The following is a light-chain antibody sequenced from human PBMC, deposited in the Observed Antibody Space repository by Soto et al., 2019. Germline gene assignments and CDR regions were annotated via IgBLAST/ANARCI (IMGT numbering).Light chain of an antibody. J-gene: IGKJ2*01. CDR1: QALFNY. CDR3: QQLNSHPRT. V-gene: IGKV1-9*01. Sequence: DIQLTQSPIFLSASVGDRVTISCRASQALFNYLAWYQQKPGKAPNLLIFGASTLQSGVPSRFSGSGSVTEFTLTISSLQPEDFATYYCQQLNSHPRTFGQGTKLEIK. CDR2: GAS.